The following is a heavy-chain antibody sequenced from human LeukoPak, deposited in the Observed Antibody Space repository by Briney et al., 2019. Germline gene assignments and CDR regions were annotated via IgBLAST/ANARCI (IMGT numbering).Heavy chain of an antibody. Sequence: GGSLRLSCAASGVTFITNDMTCVRRSAGKGREGGSGLGSEGHTKYAESAKGRFTIYRNNSKNTLYLEMNSLSPDDTAVYYCARGVEPLAANTLAYWGQGTLVTVSS. J-gene: IGHJ4*02. D-gene: IGHD1-14*01. V-gene: IGHV3-53*01. CDR3: ARGVEPLAANTLAY. CDR2: LGSEGHT. CDR1: GVTFITND.